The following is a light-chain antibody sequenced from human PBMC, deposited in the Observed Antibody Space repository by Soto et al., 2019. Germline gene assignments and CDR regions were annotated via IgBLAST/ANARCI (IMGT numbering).Light chain of an antibody. Sequence: EIVLTQSPGTLSLSPGERATLSCRASQSVSNNYLAWYQQKPGQAPRLLIYGASNRATGIPARFSGSGSGTDFSLTISRLEPEDFALYYCQQYGHSLSLTFGQGTRLEIK. CDR3: QQYGHSLSLT. V-gene: IGKV3-20*01. J-gene: IGKJ5*01. CDR2: GAS. CDR1: QSVSNNY.